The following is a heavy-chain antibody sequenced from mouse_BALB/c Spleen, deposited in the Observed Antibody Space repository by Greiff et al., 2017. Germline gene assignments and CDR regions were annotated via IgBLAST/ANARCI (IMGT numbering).Heavy chain of an antibody. CDR2: INPYNGAT. V-gene: IGHV1-31*01. CDR1: GYSFTGYY. Sequence: EVPLQQSGPELVKPGASVKISCKASGYSFTGYYMHWVKQSHVKSLEWIGRINPYNGATSYNQNFKDKASLTVDKSSSTAYMELHSLASEDSAVYYCAGGSRAMDYWGQGTSVTVSS. CDR3: AGGSRAMDY. J-gene: IGHJ4*01.